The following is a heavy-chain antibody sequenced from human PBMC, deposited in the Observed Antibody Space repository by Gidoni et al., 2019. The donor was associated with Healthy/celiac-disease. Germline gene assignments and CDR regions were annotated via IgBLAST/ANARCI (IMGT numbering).Heavy chain of an antibody. Sequence: EVQRVESGGGLIQPGGSLRRSCAACGCPFSSNYMSWVRQAPGKGLEWGSVIYSGGSTYYADSVKGRFTISRDNSKNTLYLQMNSLRAEDTAVYYCARVEQWLDAFNIWGQGTMVTVSS. CDR2: IYSGGST. CDR3: ARVEQWLDAFNI. V-gene: IGHV3-53*01. D-gene: IGHD6-19*01. J-gene: IGHJ3*02. CDR1: GCPFSSNY.